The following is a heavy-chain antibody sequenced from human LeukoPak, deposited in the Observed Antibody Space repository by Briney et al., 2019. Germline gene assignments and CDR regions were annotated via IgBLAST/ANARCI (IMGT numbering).Heavy chain of an antibody. CDR2: IYYSGST. V-gene: IGHV4-39*07. D-gene: IGHD3-3*01. CDR1: GGSISSSSYY. J-gene: IGHJ6*03. Sequence: PSETLSLTCTVSGGSISSSSYYWGWIRQPPGKGLEWIGSIYYSGSTNYNPSLKSRVTISVDTSKNQFSLKLSSVTAADTAVYYCARRVFGVVQYYYYYYMDVWGKGTTVTVSS. CDR3: ARRVFGVVQYYYYYYMDV.